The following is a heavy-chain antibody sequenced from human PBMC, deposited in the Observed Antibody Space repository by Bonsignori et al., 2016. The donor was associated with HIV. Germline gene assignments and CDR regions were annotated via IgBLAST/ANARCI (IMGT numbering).Heavy chain of an antibody. Sequence: RQAPGKGLEWISYISSSGDSMSYADSVKGRFTISRDLAKNSLYLQMNSLRAEDTALYYCARDRLGYCSGGSCYRGFDSWGQGTLVTVSS. D-gene: IGHD2-15*01. CDR3: ARDRLGYCSGGSCYRGFDS. V-gene: IGHV3-11*01. J-gene: IGHJ4*02. CDR2: ISSSGDSM.